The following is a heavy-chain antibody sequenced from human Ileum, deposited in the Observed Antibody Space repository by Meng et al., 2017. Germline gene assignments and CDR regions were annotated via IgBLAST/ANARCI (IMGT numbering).Heavy chain of an antibody. J-gene: IGHJ4*02. CDR3: ARAASVLV. CDR2: ISDRGGEI. V-gene: IGHV3-23*01. CDR1: GFTFNIYA. D-gene: IGHD3-16*01. Sequence: GESLKISCAASGFTFNIYAMTWVRQAPGKGLEWVSGISDRGGEIYYADSVKGRFTISRDNSRNTLYLQMNSLRVEGTAVYYCARAASVLVWGQGTLVTVSS.